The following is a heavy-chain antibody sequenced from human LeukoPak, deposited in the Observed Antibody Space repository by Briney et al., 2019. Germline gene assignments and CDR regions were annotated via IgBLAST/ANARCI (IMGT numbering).Heavy chain of an antibody. V-gene: IGHV4-30-2*01. D-gene: IGHD4-17*01. Sequence: SQTLSLTCAVSGGSISSGGYSWNWIRQPPGKGLEWIGYIYHSGSTYYNPSLKSRVTISVDRSKNQFSLKLSSVTAADTAVYYCARGEQPDYGDPYYFDYWGQGTLVTVSS. J-gene: IGHJ4*02. CDR2: IYHSGST. CDR3: ARGEQPDYGDPYYFDY. CDR1: GGSISSGGYS.